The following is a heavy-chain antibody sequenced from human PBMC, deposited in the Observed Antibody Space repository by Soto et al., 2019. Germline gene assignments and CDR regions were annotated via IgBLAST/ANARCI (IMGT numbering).Heavy chain of an antibody. D-gene: IGHD6-13*01. CDR3: AADHSRVMAAAGAYYGMDV. CDR1: GFTFTSSA. CDR2: IVVGSGNT. Sequence: SVKVSCKASGFTFTSSAVQWVRQARGQRLEWIGWIVVGSGNTNYAQKFQERVTITRDMSTSTAYMELSSLRSEDTAVYYCAADHSRVMAAAGAYYGMDVWGQGTTVTVSS. V-gene: IGHV1-58*01. J-gene: IGHJ6*02.